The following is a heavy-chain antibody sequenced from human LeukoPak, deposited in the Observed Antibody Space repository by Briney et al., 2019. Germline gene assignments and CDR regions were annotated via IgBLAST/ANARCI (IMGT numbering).Heavy chain of an antibody. V-gene: IGHV4-31*03. CDR3: ARDTYYCSSTICYPVLAFDI. J-gene: IGHJ3*02. D-gene: IGHD2-2*01. CDR1: GGSISSGNYY. CDR2: IYYSGST. Sequence: SETLSLTCTVSGGSISSGNYYWSWIRQHPGKGLEWIGYIYYSGSTYFNPSLKSRVTISVDTSKNQLSLKLSSVTAADTAVYYCARDTYYCSSTICYPVLAFDIWGQGTMVTVSS.